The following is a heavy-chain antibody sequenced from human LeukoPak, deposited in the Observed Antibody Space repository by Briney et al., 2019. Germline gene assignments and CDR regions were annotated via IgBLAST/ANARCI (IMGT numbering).Heavy chain of an antibody. J-gene: IGHJ4*02. CDR3: VRRESSGFFYYFDH. Sequence: GGSLRLSCEASGFIFSSHEMNWVRQSPGKGLEWLAYISGDGTTIYYEDSVKGRFTISRDNAKKSLSLQMNSLRVEDTAVYYCVRRESSGFFYYFDHWGQGVLVTVSS. CDR2: ISGDGTTI. V-gene: IGHV3-48*03. D-gene: IGHD3-22*01. CDR1: GFIFSSHE.